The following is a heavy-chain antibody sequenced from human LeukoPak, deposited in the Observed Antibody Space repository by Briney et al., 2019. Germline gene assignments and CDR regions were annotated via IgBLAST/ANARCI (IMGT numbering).Heavy chain of an antibody. Sequence: GGSLRLSCAASGFTFSSYWMHWVRQAPGKGLVWVSRINSDGSSTSYADSVKGRFPIPRDNATNTLYLQMNSLGAEDTAVYYCARVSSSWDDAFDIWGQGTMVTVSS. J-gene: IGHJ3*02. V-gene: IGHV3-74*01. D-gene: IGHD6-13*01. CDR1: GFTFSSYW. CDR2: INSDGSST. CDR3: ARVSSSWDDAFDI.